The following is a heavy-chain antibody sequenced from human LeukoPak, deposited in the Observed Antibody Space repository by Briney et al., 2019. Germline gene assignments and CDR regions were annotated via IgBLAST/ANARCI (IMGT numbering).Heavy chain of an antibody. J-gene: IGHJ4*02. D-gene: IGHD3-10*01. CDR3: ARSRLLWFRELLYDY. CDR1: GGSFSGYY. CDR2: INHSGST. Sequence: SETLSLTCAVYGGSFSGYYWSWIRQPPGKGLEWIGEINHSGSTNYNPSLKSRVTISVDTSKNQFSLKLSSVTAADAAVYYCARSRLLWFRELLYDYWGQGTLVTVSS. V-gene: IGHV4-34*01.